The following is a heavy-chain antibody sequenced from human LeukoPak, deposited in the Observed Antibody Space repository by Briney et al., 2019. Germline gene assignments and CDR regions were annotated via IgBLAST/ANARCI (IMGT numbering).Heavy chain of an antibody. Sequence: SETLSLTCAVYGRSFSGYYWSWIRQSPGKGLEWIREINHSGSTNYNPYLKSLVTISVDTTKNQFSLKLSSVTAADTAVYYSATTTAGSGYSANYWGQGTLVTVSS. CDR3: ATTTAGSGYSANY. V-gene: IGHV4-34*01. CDR1: GRSFSGYY. J-gene: IGHJ4*02. CDR2: INHSGST. D-gene: IGHD3-22*01.